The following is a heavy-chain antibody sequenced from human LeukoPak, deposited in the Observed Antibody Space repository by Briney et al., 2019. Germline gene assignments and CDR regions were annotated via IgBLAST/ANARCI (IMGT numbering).Heavy chain of an antibody. V-gene: IGHV1-18*01. J-gene: IGHJ6*02. CDR1: GYTFTSDG. D-gene: IGHD4-17*01. CDR2: ISAYNGNT. CDR3: ARGPLFGGYGDYGGGYYYYGMDV. Sequence: ASVKVSCKASGYTFTSDGISWVRQAAGQGLERMGWISAYNGNTNYAQKLQGRVTMTTDTSTSTAYMELRSLRSDDTAMYYCARGPLFGGYGDYGGGYYYYGMDVWGQGTTVTVSS.